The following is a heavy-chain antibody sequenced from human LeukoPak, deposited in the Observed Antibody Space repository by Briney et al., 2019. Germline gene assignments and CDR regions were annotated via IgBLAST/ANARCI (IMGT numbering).Heavy chain of an antibody. J-gene: IGHJ5*02. CDR2: IRYDGRNK. Sequence: GGSLRLSCAASGFTFTSYGMHWVRQAPGKGLEWVAFIRYDGRNKYYVDSVKGRFTTSRDNSKNTLYLQMNSLRAEDTAVYYCAKWADMTTNWFDPWGQGTLVTVSS. D-gene: IGHD4-11*01. CDR3: AKWADMTTNWFDP. CDR1: GFTFTSYG. V-gene: IGHV3-30*02.